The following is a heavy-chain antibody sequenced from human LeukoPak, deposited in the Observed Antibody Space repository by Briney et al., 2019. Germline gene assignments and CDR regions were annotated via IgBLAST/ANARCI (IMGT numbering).Heavy chain of an antibody. J-gene: IGHJ5*02. CDR1: DGSISNYY. CDR2: AYYSGST. V-gene: IGHV4-59*08. D-gene: IGHD6-19*01. Sequence: MPSETLSLTCSVFDGSISNYYWSWIRQPPGKGLEWIGYAYYSGSTTYNPSLESRVTISVDTSKNQFSLKLTAVTAADTAVYYCARNSAVATSRSWSDPWGQGTLVTVSS. CDR3: ARNSAVATSRSWSDP.